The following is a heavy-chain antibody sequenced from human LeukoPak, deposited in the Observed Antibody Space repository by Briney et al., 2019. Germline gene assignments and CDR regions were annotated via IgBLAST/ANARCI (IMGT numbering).Heavy chain of an antibody. D-gene: IGHD1-26*01. CDR3: ATISGSFEYLDY. Sequence: GGSLRLSCAASGFTFSTYAMSWVRQAPGKGLEWVSGISASGGATYSAESVRGRFTISRDNSKNTLYLQMNSLRVDDTAAYYYATISGSFEYLDYWGQGTLVTVSS. V-gene: IGHV3-23*01. J-gene: IGHJ4*02. CDR2: ISASGGAT. CDR1: GFTFSTYA.